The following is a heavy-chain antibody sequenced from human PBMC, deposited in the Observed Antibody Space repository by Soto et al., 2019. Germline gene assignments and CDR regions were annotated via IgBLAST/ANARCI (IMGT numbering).Heavy chain of an antibody. Sequence: EVQLLESGGDLVQPGGSLRLSCAASGFTFSSYAMSWVRQAPGKGLEWVSTISGRGDDTYYTDSVKGRFTISRDNSKNTLYVHMTRLIAADTAVYYWARAQTTYISSYFDYWGQGTLVTVSS. CDR1: GFTFSSYA. J-gene: IGHJ4*02. CDR3: ARAQTTYISSYFDY. D-gene: IGHD3-3*02. CDR2: ISGRGDDT. V-gene: IGHV3-23*01.